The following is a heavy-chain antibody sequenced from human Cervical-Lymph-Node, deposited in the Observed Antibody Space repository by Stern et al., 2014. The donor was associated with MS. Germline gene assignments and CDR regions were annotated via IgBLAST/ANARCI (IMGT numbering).Heavy chain of an antibody. V-gene: IGHV4-61*02. Sequence: QVQLQESGPGLVKPSQTLSLSCAVSGDSISGSSDYWSWIRQPAGRGLEWIGRIYPRGSTSYNPSLRSRVTMSAATSKNQFSLKLSSVTAADTAVYYCVRDVRSMYDWDYFWFDPWGQGTLVTVSS. J-gene: IGHJ5*02. CDR1: GDSISGSSDY. CDR3: VRDVRSMYDWDYFWFDP. CDR2: IYPRGST. D-gene: IGHD1-7*01.